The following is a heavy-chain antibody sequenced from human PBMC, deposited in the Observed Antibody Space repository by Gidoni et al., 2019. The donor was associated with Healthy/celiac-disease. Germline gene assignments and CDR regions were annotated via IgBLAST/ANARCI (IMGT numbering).Heavy chain of an antibody. D-gene: IGHD6-6*01. J-gene: IGHJ4*02. CDR2: ISSSSSYI. CDR3: ARNIAARPCYFDY. V-gene: IGHV3-21*01. Sequence: EVHLLESGGGVFKAGGCLRRPCAAAGFHFSSYSMNWVRQAPGKGLEWVSSISSSSSYIYYADSVKGRFTISRDNAKNSLYLQMNSLRAEDTAVYYCARNIAARPCYFDYWGQGTLVTVSS. CDR1: GFHFSSYS.